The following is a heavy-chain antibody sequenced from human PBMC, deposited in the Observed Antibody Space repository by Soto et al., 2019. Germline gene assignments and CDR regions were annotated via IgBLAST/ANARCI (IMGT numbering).Heavy chain of an antibody. Sequence: ASVKVSCKAAGYTFTSYGISWVRQAPGQGLEWMGWISAYNGNTNYAQKLQGRVTMTTDTSTSTAYMELRSLRSDDTAVYYCARRSSGGFWFDPGAREPWSPSPQ. D-gene: IGHD2-15*01. CDR1: GYTFTSYG. CDR3: ARRSSGGFWFDP. CDR2: ISAYNGNT. J-gene: IGHJ5*02. V-gene: IGHV1-18*01.